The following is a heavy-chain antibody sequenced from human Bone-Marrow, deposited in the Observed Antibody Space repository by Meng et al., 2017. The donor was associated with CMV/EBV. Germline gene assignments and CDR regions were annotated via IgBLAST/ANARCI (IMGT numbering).Heavy chain of an antibody. D-gene: IGHD1-26*01. J-gene: IGHJ4*02. Sequence: SLKISCAASGFTFDDYAMHWVRQAPGKGLEWVSGISWNSGSIGYADSVRGRFTISRDNAGNSLYLEMNSLRVEDTAVYYCTRDDRWALDFWGQGTLVTVSS. CDR2: ISWNSGSI. CDR3: TRDDRWALDF. V-gene: IGHV3-9*01. CDR1: GFTFDDYA.